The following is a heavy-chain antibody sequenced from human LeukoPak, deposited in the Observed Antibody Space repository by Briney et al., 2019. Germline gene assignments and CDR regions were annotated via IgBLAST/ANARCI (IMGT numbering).Heavy chain of an antibody. D-gene: IGHD6-13*01. CDR3: ARDNGEAAAGTGTYYYYYYYMDV. CDR2: IIPIFGTA. Sequence: VASVKVSCKASGGTFSSYAISWVRQAPGQGLEWMGGIIPIFGTANYAQKFQGRVTITADKSTSTAYMELSSLRSEDTAVYYCARDNGEAAAGTGTYYYYYYYMDVWGKGTTVTVSS. CDR1: GGTFSSYA. J-gene: IGHJ6*03. V-gene: IGHV1-69*06.